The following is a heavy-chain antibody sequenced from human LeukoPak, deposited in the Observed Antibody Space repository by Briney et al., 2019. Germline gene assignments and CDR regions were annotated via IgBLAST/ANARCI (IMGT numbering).Heavy chain of an antibody. J-gene: IGHJ3*02. D-gene: IGHD1-7*01. CDR2: IYPADSDT. CDR1: GYRFTSSW. CDR3: ASRTATMGTAFDI. Sequence: GESLKISCKDSGYRFTSSWIGWVRQMPGKGLEWMEVIYPADSDTRYSPSFEGQVTISADKSNSTAYLQWSSLKASDTAVYYCASRTATMGTAFDIWGRGTMVTVSS. V-gene: IGHV5-51*01.